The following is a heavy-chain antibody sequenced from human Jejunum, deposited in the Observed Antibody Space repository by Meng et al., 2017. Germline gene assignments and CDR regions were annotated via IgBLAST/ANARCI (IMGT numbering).Heavy chain of an antibody. CDR2: IHGGGVRA. Sequence: GESLKISCAASGFPFSSYWMHWVRQAPGKGLVWVSRIHGGGVRADYADSVKGRFTISRDNEKNTLNLHMNSLRPEDTAVYYCVRAEYYYWSDYSTYLDYWGQGTLVTVSS. V-gene: IGHV3-74*01. CDR3: VRAEYYYWSDYSTYLDY. J-gene: IGHJ4*02. CDR1: GFPFSSYW. D-gene: IGHD3-3*01.